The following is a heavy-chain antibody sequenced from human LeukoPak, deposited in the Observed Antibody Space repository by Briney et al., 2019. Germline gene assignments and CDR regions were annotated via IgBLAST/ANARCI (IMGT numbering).Heavy chain of an antibody. J-gene: IGHJ4*02. CDR3: AGGRRAYDILTTYYPFDY. CDR1: GYTFTGYY. V-gene: IGHV1-69*13. D-gene: IGHD3-9*01. CDR2: IITIFGTT. Sequence: SVKVSCKASGYTFTGYYMHWVRQAPGQGLEWMGVIITIFGTTNYAQKFQGRVTITADESTSTAYMELSSLRSEDTAVYYCAGGRRAYDILTTYYPFDYWGQGTLVTVSS.